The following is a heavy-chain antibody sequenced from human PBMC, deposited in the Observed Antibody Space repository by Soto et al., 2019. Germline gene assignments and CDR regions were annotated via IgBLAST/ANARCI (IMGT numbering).Heavy chain of an antibody. CDR1: KFTFSNYN. J-gene: IGHJ4*02. D-gene: IGHD6-19*01. CDR3: ARGDSSGWDFDY. Sequence: EVQLVESGGGLVQPGGSLRLSCAASKFTFSNYNMNWVRQAPGKGLEWVSYISSSESTIYYADSVKDRFVIYRDNAENSLYLQMNSLRDEDTAVYYCARGDSSGWDFDYWGQGTLVTVSS. CDR2: ISSSESTI. V-gene: IGHV3-48*02.